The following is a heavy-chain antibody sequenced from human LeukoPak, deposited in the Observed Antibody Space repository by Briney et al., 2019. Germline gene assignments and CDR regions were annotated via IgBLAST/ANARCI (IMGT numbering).Heavy chain of an antibody. J-gene: IGHJ4*02. V-gene: IGHV4-4*02. CDR1: GASISSSNW. Sequence: SETLSLTCTVSGASISSSNWWTWVRQPPGEALEWIGGIYHAGSTKYNPSLRSRLTISVDKSKNSSSLSLTSVTAADTAFYYCARSAAVTGQFDFWGPGTLVTVSS. CDR2: IYHAGST. CDR3: ARSAAVTGQFDF. D-gene: IGHD6-19*01.